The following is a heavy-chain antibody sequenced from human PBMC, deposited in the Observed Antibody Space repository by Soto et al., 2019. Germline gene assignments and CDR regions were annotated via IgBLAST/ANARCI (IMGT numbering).Heavy chain of an antibody. Sequence: EVQLLESGGALVQPGGSLRLSCAASGFTFSSYAMSWVRQAPGKGLEWVSSISGSGDSTHNADSVKGRFTISRDNAKNTLYLKLNCLTGDDTAVYYCAKGGLHTGSWYEGSWGQGTLVSVSS. CDR1: GFTFSSYA. CDR3: AKGGLHTGSWYEGS. V-gene: IGHV3-23*01. J-gene: IGHJ5*02. CDR2: ISGSGDST. D-gene: IGHD6-13*01.